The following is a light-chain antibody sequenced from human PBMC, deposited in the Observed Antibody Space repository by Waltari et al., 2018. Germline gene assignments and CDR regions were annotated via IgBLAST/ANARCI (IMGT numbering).Light chain of an antibody. V-gene: IGKV3-20*01. CDR1: QSVTSSY. CDR2: GAS. J-gene: IGKJ5*01. CDR3: QQYGSSPPIT. Sequence: EIVLTQSPGTLSLSPGERVTLSCRASQSVTSSYLAWYQQKPGQAPRLLIYGASRRATGIPDRFSGSGSGTDFTLTISRLEPEDLAVYYCQQYGSSPPITFGQGTRLEIK.